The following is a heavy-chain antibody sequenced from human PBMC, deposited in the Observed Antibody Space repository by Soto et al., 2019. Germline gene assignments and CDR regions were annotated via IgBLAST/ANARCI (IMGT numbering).Heavy chain of an antibody. D-gene: IGHD2-15*01. CDR1: GYTLTRYW. Sequence: GGSLKISCKGSGYTLTRYWIGWVGQMPGKGLEWMGIIYPGDSDTRYSQSFQGQVTISVDKSISTAYLQWSSLKASDTAIYYCARQRCSGGSCFHSYWFAPWGQGTLVTVSS. V-gene: IGHV5-51*01. J-gene: IGHJ5*02. CDR2: IYPGDSDT. CDR3: ARQRCSGGSCFHSYWFAP.